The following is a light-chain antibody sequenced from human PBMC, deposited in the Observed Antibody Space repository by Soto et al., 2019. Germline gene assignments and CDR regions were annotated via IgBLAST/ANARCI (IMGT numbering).Light chain of an antibody. J-gene: IGKJ5*01. CDR2: DAS. CDR3: QQRSNWLT. Sequence: EIVFTQSPATLSLSPGERATLSCRASQSVSSYLAWYQQKPGQAPRLLIYDASNRATGIPARFSGSGSGTDFTLTISSLEPEDFAVYYCQQRSNWLTFGQGTRLEI. CDR1: QSVSSY. V-gene: IGKV3-11*01.